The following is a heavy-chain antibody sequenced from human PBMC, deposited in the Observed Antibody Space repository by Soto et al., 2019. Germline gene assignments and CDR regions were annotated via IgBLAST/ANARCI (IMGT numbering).Heavy chain of an antibody. CDR1: GGTFSSYT. J-gene: IGHJ5*02. CDR3: AREGRIVVVVAATYGWFDP. V-gene: IGHV1-69*08. CDR2: IIPILGIA. Sequence: QVQLVQSGAEVKKPGSSVKVSCKASGGTFSSYTISWVRQAPGQGLEWMGRIIPILGIANYAQKFQGRVTITADKXXSXAXRELSSLRSEDTAVYYCAREGRIVVVVAATYGWFDPWGQGTLVTVSS. D-gene: IGHD2-15*01.